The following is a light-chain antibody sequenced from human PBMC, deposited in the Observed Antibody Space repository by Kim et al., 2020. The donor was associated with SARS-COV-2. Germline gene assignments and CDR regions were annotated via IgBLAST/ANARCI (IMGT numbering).Light chain of an antibody. V-gene: IGLV3-1*01. CDR3: QTWDTSTSTYV. CDR1: KLGDKY. Sequence: PGQTASITCSGDKLGDKYVCWYQRKSGQSPVLVIDEDSKRPSGIPERFSGSNSGNTATLTISETQAMDEADYYCQTWDTSTSTYVFGTGTKVTVL. J-gene: IGLJ1*01. CDR2: EDS.